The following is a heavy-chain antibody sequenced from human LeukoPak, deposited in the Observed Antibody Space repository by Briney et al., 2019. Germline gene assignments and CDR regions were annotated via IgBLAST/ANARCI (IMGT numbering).Heavy chain of an antibody. D-gene: IGHD3-22*01. V-gene: IGHV4-38-2*02. Sequence: PSETLSLTCAVSGYSTSSGYYWGWIRQPPGRGLEWIGSIYHSGSTYYNPSLKSRVTISVDTSKNQFSLKLSSVTAADTAVYYCARDYYDSSGYLFDYWGQGTLVTVSS. CDR2: IYHSGST. J-gene: IGHJ4*02. CDR3: ARDYYDSSGYLFDY. CDR1: GYSTSSGYY.